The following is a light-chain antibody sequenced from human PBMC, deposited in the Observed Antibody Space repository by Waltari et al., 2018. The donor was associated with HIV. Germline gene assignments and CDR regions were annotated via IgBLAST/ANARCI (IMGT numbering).Light chain of an antibody. J-gene: IGKJ4*01. Sequence: EFVLTQSPGTLSLSPGERATLSCRASQTINRNYLVWYQQRPGQAPRLLIYGASSRAPAIPDRFSGSGSGTDFTLTISRLEPEDFAVYYCQLYGSELTFGGGTKVEIK. CDR2: GAS. CDR3: QLYGSELT. CDR1: QTINRNY. V-gene: IGKV3-20*01.